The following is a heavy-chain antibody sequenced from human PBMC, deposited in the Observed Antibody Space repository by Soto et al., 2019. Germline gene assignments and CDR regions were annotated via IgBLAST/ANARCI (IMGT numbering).Heavy chain of an antibody. V-gene: IGHV4-39*01. Sequence: SETLSLTCTVPGGSISSSSYYWGWIRQPPGKGLEWIGSIYYSGSTYYNPSLKSRVTISVDTSKNQFSLKLSSVTAADTAVYYCARQTLEMATIGFDPWGQGTLVTVSS. J-gene: IGHJ5*02. CDR1: GGSISSSSYY. D-gene: IGHD5-12*01. CDR2: IYYSGST. CDR3: ARQTLEMATIGFDP.